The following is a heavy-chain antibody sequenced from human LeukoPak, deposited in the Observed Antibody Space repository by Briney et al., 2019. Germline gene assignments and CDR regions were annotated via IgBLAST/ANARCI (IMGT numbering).Heavy chain of an antibody. Sequence: ASVKVSCKASGYTFTSYGISWVRQAPGQGLEGMGWISAYNGNTNYAQKLQGRVTMTPDTSTSTAYLELSSLRSDDTAVYHCARDYYDILTGYSPFDYRGQRTLVTVSS. D-gene: IGHD3-9*01. CDR2: ISAYNGNT. V-gene: IGHV1-18*01. CDR1: GYTFTSYG. CDR3: ARDYYDILTGYSPFDY. J-gene: IGHJ4*02.